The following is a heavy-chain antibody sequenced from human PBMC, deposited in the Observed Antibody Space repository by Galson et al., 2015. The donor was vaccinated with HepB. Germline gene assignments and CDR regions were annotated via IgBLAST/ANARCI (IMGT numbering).Heavy chain of an antibody. V-gene: IGHV1-2*06. J-gene: IGHJ5*02. CDR1: GYTFTGYY. D-gene: IGHD3-10*01. CDR3: ARSHTYYYGSGSSNWFDP. Sequence: SVKVSCKASGYTFTGYYMHWVRQAPGQGLEWMGRINPNSGGTNYAQKFQGRVTMTRDTSISTAYMELSRLRSDDTAVYYCARSHTYYYGSGSSNWFDPWGQGTLVAVSS. CDR2: INPNSGGT.